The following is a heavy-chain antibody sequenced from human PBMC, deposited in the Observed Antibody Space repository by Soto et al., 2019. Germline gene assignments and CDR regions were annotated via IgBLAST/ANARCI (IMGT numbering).Heavy chain of an antibody. CDR1: DCSLSNNFYH. J-gene: IGHJ4*02. D-gene: IGHD6-19*01. Sequence: LQTLCLKDNFSDCSLSNNFYHWAWIHQPPGKGLEWIGSISSRGNTHHGRSLRSRFTRSGDTSITQFSLNWSAVTAADSAVYYCARHAREGTGWYQTFGVCGQGSPVNVS. CDR2: ISSRGNT. V-gene: IGHV4-39*01. CDR3: ARHAREGTGWYQTFGV.